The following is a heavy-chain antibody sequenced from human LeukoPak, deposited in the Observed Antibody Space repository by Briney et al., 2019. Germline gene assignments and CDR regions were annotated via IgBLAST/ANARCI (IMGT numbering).Heavy chain of an antibody. Sequence: PGRSLRLSCAASGFTFSSYSMNWVRQAPGKGLEWVSSISSSSSYIYYADSVKGRFTISRDNAKNSLYLQMNSLRAEDTAVYYCARDLPYDSSGYLGYYFDYWGQGTLVTVSS. V-gene: IGHV3-21*01. CDR1: GFTFSSYS. D-gene: IGHD3-22*01. J-gene: IGHJ4*02. CDR3: ARDLPYDSSGYLGYYFDY. CDR2: ISSSSSYI.